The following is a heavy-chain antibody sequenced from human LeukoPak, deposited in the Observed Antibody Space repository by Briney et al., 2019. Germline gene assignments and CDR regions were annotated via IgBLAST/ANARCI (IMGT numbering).Heavy chain of an antibody. CDR2: MNPNSGNT. CDR3: ATGPLVWFGELPD. Sequence: ASVKVSCKASGYTFTSYDINWVRQATGQGLEWMGWMNPNSGNTGYAQKFQGRVTMTRNTSISTAYMELSSLRSEDTAVYYCATGPLVWFGELPDWGQGTLVTVSS. J-gene: IGHJ4*02. D-gene: IGHD3-10*01. V-gene: IGHV1-8*01. CDR1: GYTFTSYD.